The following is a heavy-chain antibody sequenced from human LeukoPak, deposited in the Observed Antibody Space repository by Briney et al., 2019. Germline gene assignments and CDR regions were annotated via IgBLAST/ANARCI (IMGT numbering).Heavy chain of an antibody. CDR2: ISAHNGNT. CDR3: ARDLRVLDYGDHDAFDI. CDR1: GYTFTSYG. V-gene: IGHV1-18*01. J-gene: IGHJ3*02. D-gene: IGHD4-17*01. Sequence: ASVKVSCKASGYTFTSYGISWVRQAPGQGLEWMGWISAHNGNTNYAQKLQGRVTMTTDTSTSTAYMELRSLRSDDTAVYYCARDLRVLDYGDHDAFDIWGQGTMVTVSS.